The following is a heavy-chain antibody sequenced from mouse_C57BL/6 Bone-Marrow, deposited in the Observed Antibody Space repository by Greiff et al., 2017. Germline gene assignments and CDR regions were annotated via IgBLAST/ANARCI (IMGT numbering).Heavy chain of an antibody. V-gene: IGHV1-81*01. CDR2: IYPRSGNT. CDR3: ARWGSSYDY. CDR1: GYTFTSYG. J-gene: IGHJ2*01. Sequence: VQRVESGAELARPGASVKLSCKASGYTFTSYGISWVKQRTGQGLEWIGEIYPRSGNTYYNEKFKGKATLTADKSSSTAYMELRSLTSEDAAVYFCARWGSSYDYWGQGTTLTVSS. D-gene: IGHD1-1*01.